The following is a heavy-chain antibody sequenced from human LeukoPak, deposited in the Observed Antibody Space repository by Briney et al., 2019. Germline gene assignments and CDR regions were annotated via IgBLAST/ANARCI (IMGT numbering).Heavy chain of an antibody. CDR2: ISSSSSYI. CDR3: ARVGGSSYAFDI. Sequence: GGSLRLSCAASGFTFSSYSMNWVRQAPGKGLEWVSSISSSSSYIYYADSVKGRFTISRDNAKNSLYLQMNSLRAEDTAVYYCARVGGSSYAFDIWGQGTMVTVSS. CDR1: GFTFSSYS. D-gene: IGHD6-6*01. V-gene: IGHV3-21*01. J-gene: IGHJ3*02.